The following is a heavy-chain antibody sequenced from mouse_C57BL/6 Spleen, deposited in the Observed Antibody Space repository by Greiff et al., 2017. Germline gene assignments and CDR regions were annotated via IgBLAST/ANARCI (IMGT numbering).Heavy chain of an antibody. D-gene: IGHD2-3*01. V-gene: IGHV1-26*01. CDR1: GYTFTDYY. Sequence: EVQLHQSGPELVKPGASVKISCKASGYTFTDYYMNWVKQSHGKSLEWIGDINPNNGGTSYNQKFKGKATLTVDKSSSTAYMELRSLTSEDSAVYYCARSWDGYYVENFDYWGQGTTLTVSS. J-gene: IGHJ2*01. CDR2: INPNNGGT. CDR3: ARSWDGYYVENFDY.